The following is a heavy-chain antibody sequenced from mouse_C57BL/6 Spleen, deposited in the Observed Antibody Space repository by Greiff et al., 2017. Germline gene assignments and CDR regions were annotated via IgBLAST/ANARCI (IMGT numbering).Heavy chain of an antibody. V-gene: IGHV1-72*01. J-gene: IGHJ1*03. Sequence: QVQLKQPGAELVKPGASVKMSCKASGYTFTSSWMPWVKQRPGRGLEWIGRIDPNSGSTKYNEKFKSKATLTVDKPTSPAYMQLSSLTSEDSAVYYCARGTTVVDWYFDVWGTGTTVTVSS. CDR1: GYTFTSSW. CDR3: ARGTTVVDWYFDV. CDR2: IDPNSGST. D-gene: IGHD1-1*01.